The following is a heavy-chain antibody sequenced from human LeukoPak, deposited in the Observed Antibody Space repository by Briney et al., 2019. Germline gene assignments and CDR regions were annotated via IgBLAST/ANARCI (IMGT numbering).Heavy chain of an antibody. CDR3: ARPFPSGDSTVEARDDH. CDR1: GVTVSTNY. J-gene: IGHJ4*02. V-gene: IGHV3-66*04. CDR2: IYSDDNT. Sequence: GGSLRLSCAASGVTVSTNYMAWVRQAPGKGLEWVSVIYSDDNTYYADSVKDRFTISRDNSKNTLSLQMNSVRAEDTAVYYCARPFPSGDSTVEARDDHWGQGTLVTVSS. D-gene: IGHD4-23*01.